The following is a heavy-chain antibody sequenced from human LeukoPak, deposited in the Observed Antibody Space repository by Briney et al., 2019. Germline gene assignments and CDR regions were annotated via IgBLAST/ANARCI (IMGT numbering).Heavy chain of an antibody. CDR1: GGSISSYY. Sequence: SETLSLTCTVSGGSISSYYWNWIRQPPGKGLEWIGYLYYSGITSYNPSLKSRVTMSVDTSKNQFSLKLSSVTAADTAVYYCARVVRAANHMDVWGKGTTVTLSS. J-gene: IGHJ6*03. CDR2: LYYSGIT. D-gene: IGHD2-2*01. CDR3: ARVVRAANHMDV. V-gene: IGHV4-59*12.